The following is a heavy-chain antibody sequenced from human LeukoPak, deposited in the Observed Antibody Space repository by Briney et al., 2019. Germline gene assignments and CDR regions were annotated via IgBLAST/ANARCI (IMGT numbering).Heavy chain of an antibody. J-gene: IGHJ6*03. CDR1: GFALSVYA. CDR2: ISSNGVST. D-gene: IGHD6-6*01. Sequence: GGSLRLSCAASGFALSVYAMPWVRQAPGKGLEYVSGISSNGVSTYYANSVKGRFTISRDNSKNTLYLQLGSLRVDDMAVYYCARAGVYRGSSGYYSYYYMDVWGKGTTVTVSS. V-gene: IGHV3-64*01. CDR3: ARAGVYRGSSGYYSYYYMDV.